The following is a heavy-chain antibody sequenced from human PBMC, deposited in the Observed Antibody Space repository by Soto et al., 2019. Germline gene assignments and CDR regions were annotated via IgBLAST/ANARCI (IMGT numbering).Heavy chain of an antibody. CDR2: IYYSGST. CDR1: GGSISSGGYY. D-gene: IGHD6-13*01. V-gene: IGHV4-31*03. Sequence: SETLSLTCTVSGGSISSGGYYWSWIRQHPGKGLEWIGYIYYSGSTYYNPSLKSRVTISVDTSKNQFSLKLSSVTAADTAVYYCARARSSSDAFDIWGQGTIVTVSS. CDR3: ARARSSSDAFDI. J-gene: IGHJ3*02.